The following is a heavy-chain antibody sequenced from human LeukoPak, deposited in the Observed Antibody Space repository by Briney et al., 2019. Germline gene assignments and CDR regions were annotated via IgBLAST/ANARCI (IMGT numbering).Heavy chain of an antibody. CDR3: AREMVPAASRYYYHYMDV. J-gene: IGHJ6*03. Sequence: GSLRLSCAASGFTFDDYGMSWVGQAPGKGLEWVSGIYWNGGSTGYADSVKGRFTISRDNTKNSLYLQMNSLRAEDTALYYCAREMVPAASRYYYHYMDVWGKGTTVTVSS. D-gene: IGHD2-2*01. CDR2: IYWNGGST. V-gene: IGHV3-20*04. CDR1: GFTFDDYG.